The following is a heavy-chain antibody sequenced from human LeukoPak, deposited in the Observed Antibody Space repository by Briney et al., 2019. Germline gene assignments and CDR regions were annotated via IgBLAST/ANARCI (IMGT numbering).Heavy chain of an antibody. J-gene: IGHJ4*02. CDR3: ARDLMVRGVSGN. V-gene: IGHV1-18*03. D-gene: IGHD3-10*01. CDR2: ISAYRNNT. CDR1: GYTFTSHG. Sequence: ASVKVSCKASGYTFTSHGISWVRQAPGQGLEWMGWISAYRNNTNYAQNLQGRVTMTTDTSTSTAYMELRSLRSDDMAVYYCARDLMVRGVSGNWGQGTLVTVSS.